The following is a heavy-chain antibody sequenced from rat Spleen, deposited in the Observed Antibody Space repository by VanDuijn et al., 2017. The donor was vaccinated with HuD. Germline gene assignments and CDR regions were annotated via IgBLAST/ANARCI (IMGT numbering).Heavy chain of an antibody. CDR3: GKDMNYYSTYPFYVMGD. J-gene: IGHJ4*01. Sequence: EVQLVESGGGLVQPGRSLKLSCAASGFTFSNYGMAWVRQAPTKGLEWVATISYDGSSTYYRDSVKGRFTISRNNAENTVYLQMNSLRSEDTATYYCGKDMNYYSTYPFYVMGDWGQGASVTVSS. D-gene: IGHD1-2*01. CDR2: ISYDGSST. V-gene: IGHV5-29*01. CDR1: GFTFSNYG.